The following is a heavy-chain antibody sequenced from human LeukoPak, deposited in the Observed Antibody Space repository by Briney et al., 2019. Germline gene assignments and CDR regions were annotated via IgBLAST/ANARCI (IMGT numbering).Heavy chain of an antibody. CDR3: ARDRKYSSSAVYYFDY. CDR2: INPNSGGT. CDR1: GYTFTGYC. V-gene: IGHV1-2*02. D-gene: IGHD6-6*01. J-gene: IGHJ4*02. Sequence: ASVKVSCKASGYTFTGYCMHWVRQAPGQGLEWMGWINPNSGGTNYAQKFQGRVTMTRDTSISTAYMELSRLRSDDTAVYYCARDRKYSSSAVYYFDYWGQGTLVTVSS.